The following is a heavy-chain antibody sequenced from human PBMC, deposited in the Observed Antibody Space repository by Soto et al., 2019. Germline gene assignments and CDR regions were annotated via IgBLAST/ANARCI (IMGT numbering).Heavy chain of an antibody. D-gene: IGHD3-3*01. V-gene: IGHV3-23*01. Sequence: PGGSLRLSCAASGFTFSSYAMSWVRQAPGKGLEWVSAISGSGGSTYYADSVKGRFTISRDNSKNTLYLQMNSLRAEDTAVYYCAKEGYDFWSVYYTAPGLFWLDYWGQRTLVTVSS. CDR1: GFTFSSYA. CDR3: AKEGYDFWSVYYTAPGLFWLDY. CDR2: ISGSGGST. J-gene: IGHJ4*02.